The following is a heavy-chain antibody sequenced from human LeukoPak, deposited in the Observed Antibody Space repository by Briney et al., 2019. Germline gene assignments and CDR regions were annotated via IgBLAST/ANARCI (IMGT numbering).Heavy chain of an antibody. V-gene: IGHV3-7*01. CDR3: ARDGLPVAFNS. J-gene: IGHJ4*02. D-gene: IGHD2-21*01. CDR2: IKEDGTEK. Sequence: GGSLGLSCAASGFTFSSYSMNWVRQAPGKGLEWVANIKEDGTEKYYVGSVKGRFTISRDNARNLLYLQMNSLRDEDTAVYYCARDGLPVAFNSWGQGTLVTVSS. CDR1: GFTFSSYS.